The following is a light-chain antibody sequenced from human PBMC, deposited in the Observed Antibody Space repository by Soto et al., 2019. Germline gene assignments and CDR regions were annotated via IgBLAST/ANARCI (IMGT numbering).Light chain of an antibody. J-gene: IGKJ1*01. CDR2: GAS. V-gene: IGKV3-20*01. Sequence: EIVLTQSAGTLSLSPGERATLSCRASQSVSSSYLAWYQQKPGQAPRLLIYGASSRATGIPDRFSGSGSGTDFTLTISRLEPEDFAVYYCQQYGSSPLGTFGQGTKVDIK. CDR1: QSVSSSY. CDR3: QQYGSSPLGT.